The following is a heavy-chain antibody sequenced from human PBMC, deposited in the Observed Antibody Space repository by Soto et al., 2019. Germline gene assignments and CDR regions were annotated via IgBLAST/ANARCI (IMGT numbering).Heavy chain of an antibody. CDR2: IWYDGSNK. Sequence: PGGSLRLSSAATGFTFSSYGMPWVREAPGKGLEGVAVIWYDGSNKYYADSVKGRFTISRDNSKNTLYLQMNSLRAEDTTGYYFARDYYDSGGPFDIWGEGTMVTVSS. CDR1: GFTFSSYG. D-gene: IGHD3-22*01. J-gene: IGHJ3*02. V-gene: IGHV3-33*01. CDR3: ARDYYDSGGPFDI.